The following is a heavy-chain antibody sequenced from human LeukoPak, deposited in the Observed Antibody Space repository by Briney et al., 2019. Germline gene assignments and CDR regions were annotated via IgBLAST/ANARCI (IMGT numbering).Heavy chain of an antibody. Sequence: GASVKVSCKASGGTVSSYSISWVRQAPGQGLEWMGGIIPIFDTANYAEKFQDRVTITADKSTSTAYMELSSLRSEDTAVYYCARDLGRDGYNYLGYWGQGTLVTVSS. J-gene: IGHJ4*02. CDR2: IIPIFDTA. D-gene: IGHD5-24*01. CDR1: GGTVSSYS. CDR3: ARDLGRDGYNYLGY. V-gene: IGHV1-69*06.